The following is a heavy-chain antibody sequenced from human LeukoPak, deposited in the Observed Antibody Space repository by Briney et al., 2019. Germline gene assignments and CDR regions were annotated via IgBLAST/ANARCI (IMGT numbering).Heavy chain of an antibody. CDR3: ARDRNFWSGYYYESDY. Sequence: PGGSLRLSCAASGFTFNRYGMSWVRQAPGKGLEWVSYISSSSSTIYYADSVKGRFTISRDNAKNSLYLQMNSLRAEDTAVYYCARDRNFWSGYYYESDYWGQGTLVTVSS. CDR1: GFTFNRYG. V-gene: IGHV3-48*01. D-gene: IGHD3-3*01. CDR2: ISSSSSTI. J-gene: IGHJ4*02.